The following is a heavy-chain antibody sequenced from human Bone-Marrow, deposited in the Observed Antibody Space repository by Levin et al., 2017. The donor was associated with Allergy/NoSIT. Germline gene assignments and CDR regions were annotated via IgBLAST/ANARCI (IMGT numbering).Heavy chain of an antibody. CDR2: ISPDGKTT. CDR1: GFTFSTYW. V-gene: IGHV3-74*03. J-gene: IGHJ4*02. Sequence: SCAASGFTFSTYWMHWVRQVPGKGLVWVSRISPDGKTTTDADSVKGRFTIYRDNAKNTLYLQMNSLRAEDTAVYYCVRDQRGNFYDTSGFDSWGQGAQVTVSS. CDR3: VRDQRGNFYDTSGFDS. D-gene: IGHD3-22*01.